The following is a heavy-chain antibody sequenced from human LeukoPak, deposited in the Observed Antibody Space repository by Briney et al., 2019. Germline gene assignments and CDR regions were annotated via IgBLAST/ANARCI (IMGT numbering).Heavy chain of an antibody. Sequence: GASVKVSCKASGYTFTGYYMHWVRQAPGQGLEWMGWINPNSGGTNYAQKFQGGVTMTRDTSISTAYMELSRLRSDDTAVYYCARDNSVGDTAWWFDPWGQGTLVTVSS. CDR3: ARDNSVGDTAWWFDP. V-gene: IGHV1-2*02. CDR1: GYTFTGYY. CDR2: INPNSGGT. J-gene: IGHJ5*02. D-gene: IGHD1-26*01.